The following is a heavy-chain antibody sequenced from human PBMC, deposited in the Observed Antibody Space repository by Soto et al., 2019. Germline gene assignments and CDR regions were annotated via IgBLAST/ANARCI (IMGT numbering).Heavy chain of an antibody. D-gene: IGHD3-3*01. V-gene: IGHV4-34*01. CDR2: INHSGST. J-gene: IGHJ5*02. Sequence: SETLSLTCAVYGGSFSGYYWSWIRQPPGKGLEWIGEINHSGSTNYNPSLKSRVTISVDTSKNQFSLKLSSVTAADTAVYYCAKKYYDFWSGPGWFDPWGQGTPVTVSS. CDR3: AKKYYDFWSGPGWFDP. CDR1: GGSFSGYY.